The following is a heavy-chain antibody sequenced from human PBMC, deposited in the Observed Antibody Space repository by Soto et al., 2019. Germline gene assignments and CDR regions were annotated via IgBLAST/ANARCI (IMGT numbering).Heavy chain of an antibody. J-gene: IGHJ6*02. CDR3: AKVVRRRDYYYYYGMDV. V-gene: IGHV3-30*18. Sequence: GGSLRLSCAASGFTFSSYGMHWVRQAPGKGLEWVAVISYDGSNKYYADSVKGRFTISRDNSKNTLYLQMNSLRADDTAVYYCAKVVRRRDYYYYYGMDVWGQGTTVTVSS. CDR2: ISYDGSNK. CDR1: GFTFSSYG.